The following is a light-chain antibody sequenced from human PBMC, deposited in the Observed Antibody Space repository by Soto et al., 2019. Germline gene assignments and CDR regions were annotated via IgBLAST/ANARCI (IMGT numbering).Light chain of an antibody. J-gene: IGKJ3*01. CDR2: GAS. V-gene: IGKV3-20*01. CDR1: QSVSSSY. Sequence: EIVLTQSPGTLSLSPGERATLSCRASQSVSSSYLAWYQQRPGQAPRLLIFGASYRATGVPDRFSGSGSGTDYTLTSRGLEPEDFAVYYCQQYSSSPPEFTFGPGTKVDSK. CDR3: QQYSSSPPEFT.